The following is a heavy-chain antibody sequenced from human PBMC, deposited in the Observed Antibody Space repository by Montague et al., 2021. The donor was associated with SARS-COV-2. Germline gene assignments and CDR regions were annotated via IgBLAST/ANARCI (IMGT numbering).Heavy chain of an antibody. CDR1: GGSISSGSYS. D-gene: IGHD3-3*01. Sequence: SETLSLTCTVSGGSISSGSYSWDWIRQPPGKGLEWIGSIHYSGSTSYNPSLKSRVTISIDTSKNHFSLRVNSVTAADSAVYFCASRPGAADYVFWSGGFDPWGQGTLVTVSP. V-gene: IGHV4-39*01. CDR3: ASRPGAADYVFWSGGFDP. CDR2: IHYSGST. J-gene: IGHJ4*03.